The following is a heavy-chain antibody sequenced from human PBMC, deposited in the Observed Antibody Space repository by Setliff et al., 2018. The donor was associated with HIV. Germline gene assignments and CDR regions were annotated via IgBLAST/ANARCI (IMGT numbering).Heavy chain of an antibody. CDR2: IYYSGST. CDR1: GGSISSSSYY. Sequence: SETLSLTCTVSGGSISSSSYYWGWIRQPPGKGLEWIGSIYYSGSTFQNPSLKSRVTISLDKSKNQLSLKLGSVTAADTAMYYCARATYYYDSSGYYYKSYYFDYWGQGTLVTVS. V-gene: IGHV4-39*01. CDR3: ARATYYYDSSGYYYKSYYFDY. J-gene: IGHJ4*02. D-gene: IGHD3-22*01.